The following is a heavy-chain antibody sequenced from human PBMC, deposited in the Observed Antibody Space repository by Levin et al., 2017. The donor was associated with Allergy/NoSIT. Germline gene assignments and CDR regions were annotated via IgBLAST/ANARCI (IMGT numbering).Heavy chain of an antibody. V-gene: IGHV3-11*01. Sequence: GESLKISCAASGFTFSDYYMNWIRQAPGKGLDWVSYISNSGSTTYYADSVKGRFTISRDNAQNSLYLQMNSLRAEDTAVYYCARSRLGAGDAFDIWGRGTMVTVSS. CDR2: ISNSGSTT. CDR3: ARSRLGAGDAFDI. D-gene: IGHD3-16*01. J-gene: IGHJ3*02. CDR1: GFTFSDYY.